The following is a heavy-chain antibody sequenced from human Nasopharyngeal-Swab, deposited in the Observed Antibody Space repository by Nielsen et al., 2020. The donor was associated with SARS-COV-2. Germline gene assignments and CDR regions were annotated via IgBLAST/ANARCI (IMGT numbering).Heavy chain of an antibody. D-gene: IGHD2-21*02. V-gene: IGHV4-34*01. Sequence: SETLSLTCAVYGGSFSGYYWSWIRQPPGKGLEWIGEIHHSGSTNYNPSLKSRVTISVDTSKNQFSLKLSSVTAADTAVYYCAQTYCGGDCYSWGQGTLVTVSS. CDR3: AQTYCGGDCYS. CDR2: IHHSGST. CDR1: GGSFSGYY. J-gene: IGHJ4*02.